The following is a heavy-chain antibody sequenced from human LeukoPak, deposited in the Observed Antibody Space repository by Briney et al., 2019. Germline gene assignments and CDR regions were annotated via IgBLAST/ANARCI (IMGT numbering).Heavy chain of an antibody. D-gene: IGHD1-1*01. CDR3: ARVAPGNPYFDY. CDR1: GYTFTSYD. V-gene: IGHV1-8*01. J-gene: IGHJ4*02. CDR2: MNPNSGNT. Sequence: ASVKVSCKASGYTFTSYDINWVRQATGQGLEWMGWMNPNSGNTGYAQKLQGRVTMTTDTSTSTAYMELRSLRSDDTAVYYCARVAPGNPYFDYWGQGTLVTVSS.